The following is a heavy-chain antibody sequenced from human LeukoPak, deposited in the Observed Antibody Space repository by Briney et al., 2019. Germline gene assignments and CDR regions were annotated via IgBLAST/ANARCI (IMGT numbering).Heavy chain of an antibody. V-gene: IGHV1-69*13. CDR3: ASGSYYYDSSGYYYTGPFDY. CDR1: GGTFSSYA. J-gene: IGHJ4*02. D-gene: IGHD3-22*01. Sequence: SVKVSCKAFGGTFSSYAISWVRQAPGQGLEWMGGIIPIFGTANYAQKFQGRVTITADESTSTAYMELSSLRSEDTAVYYCASGSYYYDSSGYYYTGPFDYWGQGTLVTVSS. CDR2: IIPIFGTA.